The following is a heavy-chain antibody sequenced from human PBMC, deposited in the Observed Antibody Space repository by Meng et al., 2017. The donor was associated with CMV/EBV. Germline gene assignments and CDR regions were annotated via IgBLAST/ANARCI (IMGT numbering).Heavy chain of an antibody. D-gene: IGHD3-3*01. CDR3: ARVAIFGVALDC. J-gene: IGHJ4*02. CDR2: ISYDGSNK. Sequence: GESLKISCAASGFTFSSYAMHWVRQAPGKGLEWVAVISYDGSNKYYADSVKGRFTISRDNSKNTLYLQMNSLRAEDTAVYYCARVAIFGVALDCWGQGTLVTVSS. V-gene: IGHV3-30-3*01. CDR1: GFTFSSYA.